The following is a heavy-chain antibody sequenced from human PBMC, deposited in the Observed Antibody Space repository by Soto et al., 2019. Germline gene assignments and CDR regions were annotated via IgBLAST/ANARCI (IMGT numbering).Heavy chain of an antibody. V-gene: IGHV4-31*03. CDR3: ARGTMLRGPGYYFAMDV. D-gene: IGHD3-10*01. CDR2: IYNSGRS. Sequence: SETLSLTCTVSGDSISRNGYFWTWIRQHPGKGLEWIGYIYNSGRSYYNPSLKSRVIISVDTSKNHFPLNLTAVTAAEMAVYYCARGTMLRGPGYYFAMDVWGQGTKVTVSS. CDR1: GDSISRNGYF. J-gene: IGHJ6*02.